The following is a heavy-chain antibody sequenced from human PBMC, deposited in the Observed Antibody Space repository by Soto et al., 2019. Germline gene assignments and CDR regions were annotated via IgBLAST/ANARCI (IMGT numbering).Heavy chain of an antibody. D-gene: IGHD6-6*01. Sequence: SETLSLTCTVSGASISSVPNYWNWIRQHPGKGLEWIGSISYSGSTYYNPSLRSRVTISVDTSKNQFSLKLNSVTAADTAVYYCAREDKSSVYDYWGQGTLVTVSS. CDR2: ISYSGST. CDR1: GASISSVPNY. J-gene: IGHJ4*02. V-gene: IGHV4-31*03. CDR3: AREDKSSVYDY.